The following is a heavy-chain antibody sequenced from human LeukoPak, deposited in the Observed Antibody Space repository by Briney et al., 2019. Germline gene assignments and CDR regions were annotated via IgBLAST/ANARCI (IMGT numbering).Heavy chain of an antibody. CDR1: GGTFSSYA. CDR3: ASDEIAVAGFDY. CDR2: IIPIFGTA. J-gene: IGHJ4*02. V-gene: IGHV1-69*13. Sequence: SVKVSCKASGGTFSSYAISWVRQAPGQGLEWMGGIIPIFGTANYAQKFQGRVTITADESTSTAYMELSSLRSEDTAVYYCASDEIAVAGFDYWGQGTLVTVSS. D-gene: IGHD6-19*01.